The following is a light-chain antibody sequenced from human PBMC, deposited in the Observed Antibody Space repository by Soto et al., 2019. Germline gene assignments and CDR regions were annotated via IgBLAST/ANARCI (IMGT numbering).Light chain of an antibody. CDR2: DVS. Sequence: DIQMTQSPSTLSASVGDRVTITCRASQSISNWLAWYQQKPGKAPKLLIYDVSSLESGVPSRFSGSGSGTDFTLTISSLQPDDFATYYCQQYNSYRTFGQGTKVDIK. CDR3: QQYNSYRT. CDR1: QSISNW. J-gene: IGKJ1*01. V-gene: IGKV1-5*01.